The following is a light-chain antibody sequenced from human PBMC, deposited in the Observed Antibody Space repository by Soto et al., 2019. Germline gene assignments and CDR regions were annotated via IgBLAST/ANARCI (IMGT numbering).Light chain of an antibody. CDR2: EVT. J-gene: IGLJ1*01. CDR3: SNNPYV. V-gene: IGLV2-8*01. Sequence: SVLTQPPSASGSPGHSVTISCTGTSSDVGGYNYVSWYQQEPGKAPKLMIYEVTKRPSGVPDRFSGSKSGNTASLTVSGLQAGDEGDYSGSNNPYVFGTGTKVTVL. CDR1: SSDVGGYNY.